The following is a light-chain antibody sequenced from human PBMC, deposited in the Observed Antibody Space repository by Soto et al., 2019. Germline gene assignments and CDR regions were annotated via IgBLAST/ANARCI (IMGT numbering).Light chain of an antibody. CDR3: QQRSNWPPKIT. Sequence: EIVLTQSPGTLSLSPGERSTLSCISSQSFSIYLACYQQKPGQAPRLLIYDASNRATGIPARFSGSGSGTDFTLTISSLEPEDFAVYYCQQRSNWPPKITFGQGTLLEI. V-gene: IGKV3-11*01. J-gene: IGKJ5*01. CDR1: QSFSIY. CDR2: DAS.